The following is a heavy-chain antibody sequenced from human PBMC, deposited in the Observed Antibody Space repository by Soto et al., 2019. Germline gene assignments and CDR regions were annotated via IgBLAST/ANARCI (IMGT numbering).Heavy chain of an antibody. J-gene: IGHJ4*02. CDR1: GGSISSYY. CDR3: ARLGTSRGYSYGYFDY. V-gene: IGHV4-59*01. CDR2: IYYSGST. D-gene: IGHD5-18*01. Sequence: PSETLSLTCTVSGGSISSYYWSWIRQPPGKGLEWIGYIYYSGSTNYNPSLKSRVTISVDTSKNQFSLKLSSVTAADTAVYYCARLGTSRGYSYGYFDYWGQGTLVTV.